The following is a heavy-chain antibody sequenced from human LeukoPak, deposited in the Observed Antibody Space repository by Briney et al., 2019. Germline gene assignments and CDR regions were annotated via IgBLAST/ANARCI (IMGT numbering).Heavy chain of an antibody. CDR3: ARGWAAAGYFDY. V-gene: IGHV4-59*01. D-gene: IGHD6-13*01. CDR1: GGSISSYY. CDR2: IYYSGST. Sequence: SETLSLTCTVSGGSISSYYWSWIRQPPGKGLECIGYIYYSGSTNYNPSLKSGVTISVDTSKNQFSLKLSSVTAADTAVYYCARGWAAAGYFDYWGQGTLVTVSS. J-gene: IGHJ4*02.